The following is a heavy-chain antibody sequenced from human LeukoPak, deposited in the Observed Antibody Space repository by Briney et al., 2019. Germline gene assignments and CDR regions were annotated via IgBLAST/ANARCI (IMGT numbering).Heavy chain of an antibody. D-gene: IGHD3-22*01. CDR2: ISSSGSTV. CDR3: ARDLYRIVVVPHYFDY. CDR1: GFTFSDYY. J-gene: IGHJ4*02. V-gene: IGHV3-11*04. Sequence: TGGSLRLSCAASGFTFSDYYMTWIRQTPGKGLERVSHISSSGSTVYYADSVKGRFTISRDNTKNSLYLQMNSLRAEDTAVYYCARDLYRIVVVPHYFDYWGQGTLVTVSS.